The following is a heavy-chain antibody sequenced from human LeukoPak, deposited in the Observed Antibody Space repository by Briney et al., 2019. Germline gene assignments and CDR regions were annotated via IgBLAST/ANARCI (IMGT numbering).Heavy chain of an antibody. CDR3: GTSMVRGGVFDY. CDR1: GFTFSTYW. J-gene: IGHJ4*02. V-gene: IGHV3-7*02. CDR2: IKEDGSEK. D-gene: IGHD3-10*01. Sequence: PGGSLRLSCAASGFTFSTYWMTWVRQAPGKGLEWVANIKEDGSEKYYADSVKGRFTISRDNAKNSLYLQMNSLRDEDTAVYYCGTSMVRGGVFDYWGQGTLVTVSS.